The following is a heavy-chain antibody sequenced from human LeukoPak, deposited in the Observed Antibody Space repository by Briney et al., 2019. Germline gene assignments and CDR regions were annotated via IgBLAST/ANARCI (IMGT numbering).Heavy chain of an antibody. V-gene: IGHV3-7*01. CDR1: GFTFSAYW. J-gene: IGHJ4*02. CDR2: ISEDGSEQ. CDR3: ARAPSRRYTYGYGEF. D-gene: IGHD5-18*01. Sequence: GGSLRLSCAASGFTFSAYWMSWFRQAPGKGLEWVAIISEDGSEQYYVPSVKGRFTISRDSARNSVYLQMNSLRAEDTSVYYCARAPSRRYTYGYGEFWGQGVLVTVSS.